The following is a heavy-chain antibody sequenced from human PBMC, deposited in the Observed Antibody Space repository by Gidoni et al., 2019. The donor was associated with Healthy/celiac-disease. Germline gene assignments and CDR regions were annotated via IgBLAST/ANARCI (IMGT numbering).Heavy chain of an antibody. CDR3: ASLPSGSRIDY. D-gene: IGHD1-26*01. CDR1: GFTFSSYE. CDR2: ISRSGSTI. Sequence: EVQLVESGGGLVQPGGSRRLSCAASGFTFSSYEMNWVRQAPGKGLEWVSYISRSGSTIYYAASVKGRFTISRDNAKNSLYLQMNSLRAEDTAVYYCASLPSGSRIDYWGQGTLVTVSS. J-gene: IGHJ4*02. V-gene: IGHV3-48*03.